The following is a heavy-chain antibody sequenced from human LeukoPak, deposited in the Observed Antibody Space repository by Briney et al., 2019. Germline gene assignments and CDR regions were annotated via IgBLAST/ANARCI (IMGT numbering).Heavy chain of an antibody. J-gene: IGHJ4*02. V-gene: IGHV1-46*01. Sequence: ASVKVSCKASGYTFSSYYIHWVRQAPGQGLEWMGTINPGRDSTSYAQKFQGRVIMTRDTSTSTVDMDLSSLRSDDTAVYYCARDVGSGTYMFDFWGQGTLVTVS. CDR1: GYTFSSYY. D-gene: IGHD6-19*01. CDR2: INPGRDST. CDR3: ARDVGSGTYMFDF.